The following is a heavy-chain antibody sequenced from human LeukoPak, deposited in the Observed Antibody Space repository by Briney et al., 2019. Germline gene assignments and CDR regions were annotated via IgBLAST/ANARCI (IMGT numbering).Heavy chain of an antibody. D-gene: IGHD6-19*01. CDR3: ARGGTSGWSNWFDP. V-gene: IGHV3-74*01. CDR1: GFTFSSHW. Sequence: RGSLRLSCAASGFTFSSHWMHWVRQAPGKGLAWVSSISIDGTTTNYADSVKGRFTISRDNAKNTLYLQMTSLRAEDTAVYYCARGGTSGWSNWFDPWGQGTLVTVSS. CDR2: ISIDGTTT. J-gene: IGHJ5*02.